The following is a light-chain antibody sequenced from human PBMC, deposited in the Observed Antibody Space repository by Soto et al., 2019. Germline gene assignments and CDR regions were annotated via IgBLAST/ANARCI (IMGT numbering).Light chain of an antibody. J-gene: IGLJ3*02. CDR3: QVWDSSSDPWV. CDR2: YDS. V-gene: IGLV3-21*04. CDR1: NIGSKS. Sequence: SYELTQPPSVSVAPGKTARITCGGNNIGSKSVHWYQQKQGQAPVLVIYYDSDRPSGIPERFSGSNSGNTATLTISRVEAGDEADYYCQVWDSSSDPWVFGGGTQLTVL.